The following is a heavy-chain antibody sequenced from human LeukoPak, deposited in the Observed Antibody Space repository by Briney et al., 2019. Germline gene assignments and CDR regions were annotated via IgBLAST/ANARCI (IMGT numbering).Heavy chain of an antibody. J-gene: IGHJ4*02. CDR2: ISVNGGTT. Sequence: GGSLRLSCAASGFTFSSYAMTWVRQAPGKGLEWVSSISVNGGTTYYADSVKGRFTISRDNSKNTLYLQMNSLRAEDTAVYYCAKGTVDTANTHWGQGTLVTVSS. CDR1: GFTFSSYA. D-gene: IGHD5-18*01. V-gene: IGHV3-23*01. CDR3: AKGTVDTANTH.